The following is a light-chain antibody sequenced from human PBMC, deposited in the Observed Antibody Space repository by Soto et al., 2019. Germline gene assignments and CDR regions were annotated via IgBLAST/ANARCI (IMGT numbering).Light chain of an antibody. V-gene: IGKV3-20*01. CDR2: DAP. CDR1: QTVRNNY. Sequence: EFVLTQSPGTLSLSPGERATLSYRASQTVRNNYLAWYPQKPGQAPRLLIYDAPRRETGIPDMFSGGGAGTECTRTISRLEPEDFEVYYCQQFSSYTLTFGGGTKVDIK. CDR3: QQFSSYTLT. J-gene: IGKJ4*01.